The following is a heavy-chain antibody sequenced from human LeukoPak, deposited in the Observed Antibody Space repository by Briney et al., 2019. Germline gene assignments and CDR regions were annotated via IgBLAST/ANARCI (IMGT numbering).Heavy chain of an antibody. CDR3: ASFYDSSGRDS. CDR1: GFTFRSFE. CDR2: IGTIGSPI. V-gene: IGHV3-48*03. Sequence: PGGSLRLCCAASGFTFRSFEMNWVRQAPGKGLEWLSYIGTIGSPIYYADSVKGRFTISRDNARNSLCLQMNSLRVEDTAVYYCASFYDSSGRDSWGQGTLASVSS. D-gene: IGHD3-22*01. J-gene: IGHJ5*01.